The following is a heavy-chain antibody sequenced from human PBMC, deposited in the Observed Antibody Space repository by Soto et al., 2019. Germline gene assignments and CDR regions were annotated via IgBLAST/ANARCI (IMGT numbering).Heavy chain of an antibody. CDR3: AKDRSVDTRDWFDP. CDR2: ITGSGGST. Sequence: EVQLLESGGGLVQPGGSLRLSCAASGFTFGTYAMNWFRQAPGKGLEWVSGITGSGGSTYYADSVKGRFTISRDNSKNTLYLQMNSLRGDDTAVYYCAKDRSVDTRDWFDPWGQGTLVTVSS. D-gene: IGHD5-18*01. CDR1: GFTFGTYA. J-gene: IGHJ5*02. V-gene: IGHV3-23*01.